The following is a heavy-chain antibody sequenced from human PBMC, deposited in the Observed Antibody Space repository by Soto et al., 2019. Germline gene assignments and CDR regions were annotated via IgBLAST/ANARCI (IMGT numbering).Heavy chain of an antibody. CDR1: GFTFSSYA. CDR3: AKALMIVTLNPDY. Sequence: TGGSLTLSCAASGFTFSSYAMSWVRQAPGKGLEWVSAISGSGGSTYYADSVKGRFTISRDNSKNTLYLQMNSLRAEDTAVYYCAKALMIVTLNPDYWGQGTLVTVSS. J-gene: IGHJ4*02. V-gene: IGHV3-23*01. D-gene: IGHD3-22*01. CDR2: ISGSGGST.